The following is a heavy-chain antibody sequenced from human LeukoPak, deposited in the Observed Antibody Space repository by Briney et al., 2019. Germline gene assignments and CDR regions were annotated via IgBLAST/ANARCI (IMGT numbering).Heavy chain of an antibody. J-gene: IGHJ4*02. CDR2: ISSSGSTI. Sequence: GGSLRLSCAASGFTFSDYYMSWIRQAPGRGLEWVSYISSSGSTIYYADSVKGRFTISRDNAKNSLYLQMNSLRAEDTAVYYCARDWYYYDSSGYLHWGQGTLVTVSS. CDR1: GFTFSDYY. CDR3: ARDWYYYDSSGYLH. D-gene: IGHD3-22*01. V-gene: IGHV3-11*01.